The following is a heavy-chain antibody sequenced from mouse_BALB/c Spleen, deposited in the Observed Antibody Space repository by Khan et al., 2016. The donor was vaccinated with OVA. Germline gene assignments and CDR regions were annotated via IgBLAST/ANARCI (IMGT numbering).Heavy chain of an antibody. J-gene: IGHJ2*01. V-gene: IGHV1-5*01. Sequence: QLQQSGTVLARPGASVKMSCEASGYSFTSYWMHWVKQRPGQGLEWIGAIYPGNSDTRYNQKFKGKATLTAVTSASTAYMERSSLTDEDSAVYYCTRYYDSYYFDYWGQGTTLTVSS. CDR1: GYSFTSYW. CDR3: TRYYDSYYFDY. D-gene: IGHD2-4*01. CDR2: IYPGNSDT.